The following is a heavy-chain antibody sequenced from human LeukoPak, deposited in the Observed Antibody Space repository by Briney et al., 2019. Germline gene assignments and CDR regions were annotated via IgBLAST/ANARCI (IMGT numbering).Heavy chain of an antibody. CDR1: GFTFSRYS. J-gene: IGHJ3*02. D-gene: IGHD2-15*01. CDR3: ARDSSGGSNDAFDI. CDR2: ISSGSSYI. V-gene: IGHV3-21*01. Sequence: GSLRLSCAASGFTFSRYSMNWVRQAPGKGLEWVSSISSGSSYIYYADSVKGRFTISRDNAKNSLYLQMNSLRAEDTAVYYCARDSSGGSNDAFDIWGQGTMVTVSS.